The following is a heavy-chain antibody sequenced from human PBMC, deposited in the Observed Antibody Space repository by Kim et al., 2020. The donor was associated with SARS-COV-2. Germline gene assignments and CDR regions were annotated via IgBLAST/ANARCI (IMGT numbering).Heavy chain of an antibody. D-gene: IGHD3-22*01. CDR3: AKYYYDSSGSPDI. V-gene: IGHV4-34*01. Sequence: YNPSLKSRVTISVDTSKNQFSLKLSSVTAADTAVYYCAKYYYDSSGSPDIWGQGTMVTVSS. J-gene: IGHJ3*02.